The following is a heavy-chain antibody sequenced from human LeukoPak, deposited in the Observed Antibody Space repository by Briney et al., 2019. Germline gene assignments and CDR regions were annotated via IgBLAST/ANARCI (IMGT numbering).Heavy chain of an antibody. Sequence: LGNPSPPRAVYGGAFRNYFWGWVRHPPREGRGWGGEINDSGRTNYNPSLMSRVTVSVDTSKKQFSLRLTSVTATDTAVYYCARRWNYGRNYYIDVWGKGATVSVSS. CDR2: INDSGRT. J-gene: IGHJ6*03. CDR3: ARRWNYGRNYYIDV. V-gene: IGHV4-34*01. CDR1: GGAFRNYF. D-gene: IGHD1-7*01.